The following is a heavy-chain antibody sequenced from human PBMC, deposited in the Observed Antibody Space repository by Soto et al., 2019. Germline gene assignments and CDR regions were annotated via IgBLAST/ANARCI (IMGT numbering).Heavy chain of an antibody. J-gene: IGHJ5*02. V-gene: IGHV4-30-2*01. CDR1: GDSITSRGSS. CDR3: ARAGAKRISGWPNWFDP. D-gene: IGHD3-10*01. Sequence: SETLSLTCAVSGDSITSRGSSWAWIRQPPGKGLEWLGYIYHSGSTFYNPSLRSRVTISVDRSKNQFSLKVNSVTAADTAMYYCARAGAKRISGWPNWFDPWGQGTLVTVSS. CDR2: IYHSGST.